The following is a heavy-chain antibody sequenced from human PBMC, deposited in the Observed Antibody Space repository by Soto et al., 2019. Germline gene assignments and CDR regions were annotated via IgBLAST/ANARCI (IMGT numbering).Heavy chain of an antibody. V-gene: IGHV5-51*01. J-gene: IGHJ5*02. Sequence: GESLKISCKGSGYSFTSYWIGWVRQMPGKGLEWMGIIYPGDSDTRYSPSFQGQVTISADKSINTAYMELSSLTSEDTAVYYCARGRDYAFWNGLTWFDPWGQGTLVTVSS. CDR3: ARGRDYAFWNGLTWFDP. D-gene: IGHD3-3*01. CDR2: IYPGDSDT. CDR1: GYSFTSYW.